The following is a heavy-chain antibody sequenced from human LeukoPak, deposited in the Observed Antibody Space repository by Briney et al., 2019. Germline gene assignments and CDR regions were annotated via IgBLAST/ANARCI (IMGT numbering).Heavy chain of an antibody. V-gene: IGHV4-30-2*01. CDR1: GGSTSSGTYS. J-gene: IGHJ4*02. Sequence: PSQTLSLTCAVSGGSTSSGTYSWNWIRQPPGEGLEWIGYIFHSGNTYYNPSLKSRVTISVDRSKTQFSLKLSSVTAADTAVYYCARGYSDYPYFFDYWGQGTLVTVSS. D-gene: IGHD5-12*01. CDR2: IFHSGNT. CDR3: ARGYSDYPYFFDY.